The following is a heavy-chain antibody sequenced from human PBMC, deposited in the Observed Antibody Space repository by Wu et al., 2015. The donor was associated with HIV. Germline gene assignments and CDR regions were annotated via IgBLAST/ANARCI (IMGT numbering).Heavy chain of an antibody. D-gene: IGHD2-15*01. J-gene: IGHJ4*02. CDR3: ARRTAVVIDY. CDR1: GGSFSGYY. V-gene: IGHV4-34*01. CDR2: INHSGST. Sequence: QVQLQQWGAGLLKPSETLSLTCAVYGGSFSGYYWSWIRQPPGKGLEWIGEINHSGSTNYNPSLKSRVTISVDTSKNQFSLKLSSVTAADTAVYYCARRTAVVIDYWGQGTLVTVSS.